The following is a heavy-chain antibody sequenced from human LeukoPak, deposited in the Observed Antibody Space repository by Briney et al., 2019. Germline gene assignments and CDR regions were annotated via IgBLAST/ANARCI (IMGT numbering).Heavy chain of an antibody. J-gene: IGHJ5*02. V-gene: IGHV4-39*02. Sequence: SETLSLTCTVSGGSISSSSYYWGWIRQPPGKGLEWIGSIYYSGSTYYNPSLKSRVTISVDTSKNQFSLKLSSVTAADTAVYYCARDLTPNWFDPWGQGTLVTVSS. D-gene: IGHD3-9*01. CDR3: ARDLTPNWFDP. CDR1: GGSISSSSYY. CDR2: IYYSGST.